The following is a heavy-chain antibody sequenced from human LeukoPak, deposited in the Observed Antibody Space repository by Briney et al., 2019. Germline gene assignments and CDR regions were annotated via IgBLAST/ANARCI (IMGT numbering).Heavy chain of an antibody. CDR2: IYSGGST. V-gene: IGHV3-53*01. Sequence: PGGSLRLSCAASGFTVSSNYMSWVRQAPGKGLEWVSVIYSGGSTYYADSVKGRFTISRDNSKNTLYLQMNSLRAEDTAVYYCARGLMVYATTAVCYWGQGTLVTVSS. J-gene: IGHJ4*02. CDR3: ARGLMVYATTAVCY. D-gene: IGHD2-8*01. CDR1: GFTVSSNY.